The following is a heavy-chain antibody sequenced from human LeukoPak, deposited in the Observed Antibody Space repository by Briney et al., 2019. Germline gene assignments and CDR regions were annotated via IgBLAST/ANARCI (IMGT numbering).Heavy chain of an antibody. CDR3: AREVIVGSTTFFDY. CDR1: GFTFSSYA. D-gene: IGHD1-26*01. CDR2: ISYDGSNK. Sequence: GGSLRLSCAASGFTFSSYAMHWVRQAPGKGLEWVAVISYDGSNKYYADSVKGRFTISRDNSKNTLYLQMNSLRAEDTAVYYCAREVIVGSTTFFDYWGQGTLVTVSS. V-gene: IGHV3-30-3*01. J-gene: IGHJ4*02.